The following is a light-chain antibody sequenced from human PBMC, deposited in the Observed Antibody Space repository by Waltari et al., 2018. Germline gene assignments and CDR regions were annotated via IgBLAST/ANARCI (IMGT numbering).Light chain of an antibody. Sequence: DIQVTQSPSSLSASLGDRVTLTCRASHSISSYLNWYQQKPGKDPKLLISAASSLQSGVPSRFSGSGSGTDFTLTISSLQPEDFATYYCQQSYSTPRTFGQGTKVEIK. J-gene: IGKJ1*01. CDR3: QQSYSTPRT. CDR2: AAS. CDR1: HSISSY. V-gene: IGKV1-39*01.